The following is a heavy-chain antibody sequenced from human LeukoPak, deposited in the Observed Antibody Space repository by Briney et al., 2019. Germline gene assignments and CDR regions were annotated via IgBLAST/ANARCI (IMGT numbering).Heavy chain of an antibody. V-gene: IGHV3-30*02. J-gene: IGHJ4*02. CDR3: AKERDVVAATYYFDY. D-gene: IGHD2-15*01. CDR2: IRSDGSDK. Sequence: GGSLRLSCAASGFTFRTYGIHWVRQAPGKGLAWVSFIRSDGSDKYYADSVKGRITISRDNSKNMVYLQMSSLRPEDTGVYYCAKERDVVAATYYFDYLGQGTLVTVSS. CDR1: GFTFRTYG.